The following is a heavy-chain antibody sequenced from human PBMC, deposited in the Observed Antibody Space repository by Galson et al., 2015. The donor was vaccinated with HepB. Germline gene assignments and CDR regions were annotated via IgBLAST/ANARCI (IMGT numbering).Heavy chain of an antibody. V-gene: IGHV5-51*03. CDR3: ATNANYGEKYYYYGMDV. J-gene: IGHJ6*02. Sequence: SGAEVKKPGESLKISCKGSGYSFTSYWIGWVRQMPGKGLEWMGIIYPGDSDTRYSPSFQGQVTISADKSISTAYLQWSSLKASDTAMYYCATNANYGEKYYYYGMDVWGQGTTVTVSS. D-gene: IGHD4-17*01. CDR2: IYPGDSDT. CDR1: GYSFTSYW.